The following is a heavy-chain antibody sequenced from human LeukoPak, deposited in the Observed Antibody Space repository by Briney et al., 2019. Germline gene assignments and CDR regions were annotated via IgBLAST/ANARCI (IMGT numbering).Heavy chain of an antibody. Sequence: ASVKVSCKASGYTFTSYDINWVRQATGQGLEWMGWMNPNSGNTGYAQKFQGRVTMTRNTSISTAYMELSSLRSEDTAVYYCARVSSSWEDPYYYYMDVWGKGTTATISS. CDR1: GYTFTSYD. V-gene: IGHV1-8*01. J-gene: IGHJ6*03. CDR2: MNPNSGNT. CDR3: ARVSSSWEDPYYYYMDV. D-gene: IGHD6-13*01.